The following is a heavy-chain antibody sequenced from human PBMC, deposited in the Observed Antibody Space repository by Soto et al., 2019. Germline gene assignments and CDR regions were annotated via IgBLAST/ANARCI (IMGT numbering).Heavy chain of an antibody. D-gene: IGHD3-3*01. CDR3: TSDSAYYGFWSGLMSIDY. CDR2: IKSKTDGGTT. J-gene: IGHJ4*02. V-gene: IGHV3-15*07. CDR1: GFTFSNAL. Sequence: SLRLSCAASGFTFSNALMNWVRQAPGKGLEWVGRIKSKTDGGTTDYAAPVKGRFTISRDDLKNTLYLQMNSLKTEDTAVYYCTSDSAYYGFWSGLMSIDYWGQGTLVTVSS.